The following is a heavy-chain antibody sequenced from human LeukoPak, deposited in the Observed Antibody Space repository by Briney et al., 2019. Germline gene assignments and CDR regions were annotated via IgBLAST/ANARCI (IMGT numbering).Heavy chain of an antibody. J-gene: IGHJ6*03. D-gene: IGHD3-10*01. V-gene: IGHV4-39*01. CDR2: TYYSGST. Sequence: SETLSLTCTVSGVFISTSSYPWGWIRQPPGKGLEWIGSTYYSGSTYYNPSLKSRVTISVDTSKNEFSLKLSSVTAADTAVYFCARSAYYGSGSYWDYYYYMDVWGKGTTVTVSS. CDR3: ARSAYYGSGSYWDYYYYMDV. CDR1: GVFISTSSYP.